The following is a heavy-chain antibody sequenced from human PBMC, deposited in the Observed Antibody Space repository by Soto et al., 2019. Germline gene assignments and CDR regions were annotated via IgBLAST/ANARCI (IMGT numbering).Heavy chain of an antibody. CDR3: ARTAPMDAGDKYYYDF. CDR1: GGSISSGG. J-gene: IGHJ4*02. D-gene: IGHD3-16*01. CDR2: IIPFFGTA. V-gene: IGHV1-69*01. Sequence: TCTVSGGSISSGGYYWSWIRQHPGKGLEWMGGIIPFFGTAEYSQKFEDRITITADESTNTVYMDLRSLTSEDTAIYYCARTAPMDAGDKYYYDFWGQGALVTVSS.